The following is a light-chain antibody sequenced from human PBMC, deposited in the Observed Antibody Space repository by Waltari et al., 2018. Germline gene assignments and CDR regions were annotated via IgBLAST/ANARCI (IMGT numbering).Light chain of an antibody. Sequence: DIQIIHTPSSLSASVGDRVTITCRASKRNHIYLNWYQQKPGKAPMLLIFAASRLQSGVPSRFSGSGSGTDFTLTISSLQPEDFATYCCQQNYGTPRTFGQGTKLEIK. CDR1: KRNHIY. J-gene: IGKJ2*02. V-gene: IGKV1-39*01. CDR2: AAS. CDR3: QQNYGTPRT.